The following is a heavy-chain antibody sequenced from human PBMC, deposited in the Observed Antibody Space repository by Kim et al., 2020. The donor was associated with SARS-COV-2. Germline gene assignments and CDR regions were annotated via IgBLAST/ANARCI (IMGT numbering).Heavy chain of an antibody. CDR1: GYTFTSYA. D-gene: IGHD3-10*01. Sequence: ASVKVSCKASGYTFTSYAMHWVRQAPGQRLDWMGWINAGNGNTKYSQKFQGRVTITRDTSASTAYMELSSLRSEDTAVYYWARAGNRITMVRGVIYSYYGMDVWGQGTTVTVSS. J-gene: IGHJ6*02. CDR2: INAGNGNT. V-gene: IGHV1-3*01. CDR3: ARAGNRITMVRGVIYSYYGMDV.